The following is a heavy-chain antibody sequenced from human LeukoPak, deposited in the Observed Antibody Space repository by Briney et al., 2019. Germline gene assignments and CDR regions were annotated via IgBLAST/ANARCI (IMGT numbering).Heavy chain of an antibody. CDR3: AKDIQAAN. J-gene: IGHJ1*01. CDR1: GITFSSYA. Sequence: PGGSLRLSCAASGITFSSYAMSWVRQAPGKGLEWVSAISGSGGSTYYADSVKGRFTVSRDNSKNIVYLQMNSLRAEDTALYYCAKDIQAANWGQGTLVTVSS. V-gene: IGHV3-23*01. D-gene: IGHD5-18*01. CDR2: ISGSGGST.